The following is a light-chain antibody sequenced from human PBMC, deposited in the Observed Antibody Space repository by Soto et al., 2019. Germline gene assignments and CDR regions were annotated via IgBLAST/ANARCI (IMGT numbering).Light chain of an antibody. J-gene: IGKJ4*01. V-gene: IGKV3-20*01. CDR1: QNVISSY. CDR2: ATS. Sequence: ENVLTQSPGTLSLSPGERATLSCRASQNVISSYLAWYQQKPGQAPSLLVYATSGRAAGIPDRFSGSGSGTDFTLTISRLEPEDFAVYYCQQYDSSHLTFGGGTKVEIK. CDR3: QQYDSSHLT.